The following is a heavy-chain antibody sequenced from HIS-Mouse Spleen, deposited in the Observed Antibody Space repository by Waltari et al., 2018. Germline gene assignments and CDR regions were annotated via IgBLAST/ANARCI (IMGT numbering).Heavy chain of an antibody. D-gene: IGHD3-10*01. CDR1: GFTVSSTY. Sequence: EVQLVETGGGLTQPGGSLRLSCAASGFTVSSTYRSWVRQAPGKGLEWVSVIYSGGSTYYADSVKGRFTISRDNSKNTLYLQMNSLRAEDTAVYYCARHYYYGSGSYYFDYWGQGTLVTVSS. CDR2: IYSGGST. V-gene: IGHV3-53*02. J-gene: IGHJ4*02. CDR3: ARHYYYGSGSYYFDY.